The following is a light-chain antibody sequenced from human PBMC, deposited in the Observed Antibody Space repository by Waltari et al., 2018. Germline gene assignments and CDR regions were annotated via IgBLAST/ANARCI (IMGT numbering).Light chain of an antibody. J-gene: IGLJ3*02. CDR3: SSYAGSNNWV. CDR1: SSDDGGYNY. Sequence: QSALTQPPSASGSPGQSVTISCTGTSSDDGGYNYVSWYQQHPGKAPKLMIFEVSKRPSGVPDRFSGSKSGNTASLTVSGLQADDEAHYYCSSYAGSNNWVFGGGTKLTVL. CDR2: EVS. V-gene: IGLV2-8*01.